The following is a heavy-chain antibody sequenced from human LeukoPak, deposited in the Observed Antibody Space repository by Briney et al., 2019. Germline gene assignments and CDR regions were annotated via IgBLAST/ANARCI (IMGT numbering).Heavy chain of an antibody. CDR1: GGSFSGYY. CDR3: ARGEGAMAHFDY. CDR2: INHSGST. Sequence: PSETLSLTCAVYGGSFSGYYWSWIRQPPGKGLEWIGEINHSGSTNYNPSLKSRVTISVDTSKNQFSLKLSSVTAADTAVYYCARGEGAMAHFDYWGQGTLVTVSP. D-gene: IGHD5-18*01. J-gene: IGHJ4*02. V-gene: IGHV4-34*01.